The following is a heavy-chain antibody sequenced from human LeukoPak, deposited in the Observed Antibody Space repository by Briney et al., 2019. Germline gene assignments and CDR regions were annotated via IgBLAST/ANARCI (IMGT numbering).Heavy chain of an antibody. Sequence: PGGSPRLSCAASGFTFSSYAMHWVRQAPGKGLEWVSVISYDGSNKYYADSVKGRFTISRDNSKNTLYLQMNSLRAEDTAVYYCARVTDWGQGTLVTVSS. V-gene: IGHV3-30-3*01. CDR2: ISYDGSNK. D-gene: IGHD2-21*02. CDR3: ARVTD. CDR1: GFTFSSYA. J-gene: IGHJ4*02.